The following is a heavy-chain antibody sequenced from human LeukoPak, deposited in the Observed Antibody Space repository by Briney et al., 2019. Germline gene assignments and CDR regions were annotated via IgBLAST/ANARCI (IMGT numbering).Heavy chain of an antibody. CDR2: INPNTGGT. Sequence: ASVKVSCKASGYTFTDYYLHWVRQAPGQGLECMGWINPNTGGTNYAQKFQGRVTMTRDTSISTAYMELSSLRSDDTAAYYCARDLGGTTGAPWYYFDYWGQGTLVTVSS. J-gene: IGHJ4*02. V-gene: IGHV1-2*02. CDR1: GYTFTDYY. CDR3: ARDLGGTTGAPWYYFDY. D-gene: IGHD1-1*01.